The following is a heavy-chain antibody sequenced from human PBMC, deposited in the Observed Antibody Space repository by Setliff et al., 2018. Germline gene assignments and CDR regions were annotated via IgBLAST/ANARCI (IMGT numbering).Heavy chain of an antibody. J-gene: IGHJ4*02. Sequence: GGSLRLSCAASGFTFSNAWMSWVRQAPGKGLETVGRIKREIDGGTTDYGAPVKGRFSISRDDSTNTLFLQMNNVKTEDTAIYYCTRNTPDDYWGQGILVTVSS. CDR2: IKREIDGGTT. CDR3: TRNTPDDY. CDR1: GFTFSNAW. V-gene: IGHV3-15*01.